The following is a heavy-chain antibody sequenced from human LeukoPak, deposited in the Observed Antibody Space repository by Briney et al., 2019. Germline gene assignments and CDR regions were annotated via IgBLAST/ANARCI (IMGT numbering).Heavy chain of an antibody. V-gene: IGHV4-34*01. D-gene: IGHD3-22*01. CDR1: GGSFSGYY. J-gene: IGHJ4*02. Sequence: PSETLSLTCAVYGGSFSGYYWSWIRQPPGKGLEWIGEINHSGSTNYNPSLKSRVTISVDTSKNQFSLKLSSVTAADTAVYYCARERGATMIVVVNPFDYWGQGTLVTVSS. CDR2: INHSGST. CDR3: ARERGATMIVVVNPFDY.